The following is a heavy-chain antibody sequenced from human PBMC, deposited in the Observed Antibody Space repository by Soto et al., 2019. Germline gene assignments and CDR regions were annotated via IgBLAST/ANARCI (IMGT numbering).Heavy chain of an antibody. CDR2: IYYSGST. Sequence: KASETLSLTCTVSGGSISSYYWSWIRQPPGKGLEWIGYIYYSGSTNYNPSLKSRVTISVDTSKNQFSLKLSSVTAADTAVYYCARKGGSYYPYYFDYWGQGTLVTVSS. CDR1: GGSISSYY. V-gene: IGHV4-59*01. J-gene: IGHJ4*02. CDR3: ARKGGSYYPYYFDY. D-gene: IGHD1-26*01.